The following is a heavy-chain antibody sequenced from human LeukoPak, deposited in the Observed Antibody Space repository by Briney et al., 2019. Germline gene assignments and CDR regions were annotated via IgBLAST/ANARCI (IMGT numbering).Heavy chain of an antibody. Sequence: SETLSLTCTVSGGSISSHYWSWIRQPPGKGLEWIGYIYYSGSTNYNPSLKSRVTISVDTSKNQFSLKLSSVTAADTAVYYCARVSAAEYYFDYWGQGTLVTVSS. CDR2: IYYSGST. CDR1: GGSISSHY. V-gene: IGHV4-59*11. J-gene: IGHJ4*02. CDR3: ARVSAAEYYFDY. D-gene: IGHD6-25*01.